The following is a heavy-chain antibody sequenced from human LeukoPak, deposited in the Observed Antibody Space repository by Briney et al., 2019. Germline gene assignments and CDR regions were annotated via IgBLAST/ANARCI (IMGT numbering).Heavy chain of an antibody. V-gene: IGHV3-23*01. Sequence: GGSLRLSCAASGSTFSSYAMSWVRQAPGKGLEWVSAISGSGGSTYYADSVKGRFTISRDNSKNTLYLQMNSLRAEDTAVYYCAKDPSDMGSGWYPLDYWGQGTLVTVSS. D-gene: IGHD6-19*01. J-gene: IGHJ4*02. CDR3: AKDPSDMGSGWYPLDY. CDR1: GSTFSSYA. CDR2: ISGSGGST.